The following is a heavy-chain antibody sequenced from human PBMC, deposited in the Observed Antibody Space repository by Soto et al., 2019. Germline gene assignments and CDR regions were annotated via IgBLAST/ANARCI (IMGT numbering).Heavy chain of an antibody. CDR2: ISSSSSYI. J-gene: IGHJ5*01. CDR1: GFTFSSYS. CDR3: ARAQGLYCSGGSCSYLPFDS. Sequence: PGGSLRLSCAASGFTFSSYSMNWVRQAPGKGLEWVSSISSSSSYIYYADSVKGRFTISRDNAKNSLYLQMNSLRAEDTAVYYCARAQGLYCSGGSCSYLPFDSSGQGTLVTVSS. D-gene: IGHD2-15*01. V-gene: IGHV3-21*01.